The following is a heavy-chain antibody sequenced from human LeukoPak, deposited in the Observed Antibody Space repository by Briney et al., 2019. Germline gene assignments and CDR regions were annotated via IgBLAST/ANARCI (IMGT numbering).Heavy chain of an antibody. CDR3: ARAPSGSYLPGNLDY. D-gene: IGHD1-26*01. J-gene: IGHJ4*02. CDR2: IYYSGST. Sequence: SETLSLTCTVSGGSISSYYWSWIRQPPGKGLEWIGYIYYSGSTNYNPSLKSRVTISVDTSKNQFSLKLSSVTAADTAVYYCARAPSGSYLPGNLDYWGQGTLVTVSS. V-gene: IGHV4-59*01. CDR1: GGSISSYY.